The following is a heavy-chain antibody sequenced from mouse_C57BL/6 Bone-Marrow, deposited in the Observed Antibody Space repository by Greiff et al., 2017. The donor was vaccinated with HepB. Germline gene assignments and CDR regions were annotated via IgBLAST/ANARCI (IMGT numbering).Heavy chain of an antibody. J-gene: IGHJ2*01. CDR1: GYTFTSYC. V-gene: IGHV1-81*01. CDR3: AREVTGTRDY. Sequence: VQLQQSGAELARPGASVKLSCKASGYTFTSYCISWVKQRTGQGLEWIGEIYPRSGNTYYNEKFKGKATLTADKSSSTASRKLSSLTSEASAVYVCAREVTGTRDYWGQGTTLTVSS. CDR2: IYPRSGNT. D-gene: IGHD4-1*01.